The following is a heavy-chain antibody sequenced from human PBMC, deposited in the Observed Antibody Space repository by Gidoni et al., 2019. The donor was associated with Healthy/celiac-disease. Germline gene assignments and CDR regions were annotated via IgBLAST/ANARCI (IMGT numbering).Heavy chain of an antibody. J-gene: IGHJ5*02. Sequence: QVQLVQSGAEVKKPGASVKVSCKASGYPFTGYYMHWVRQAPGQGLAWMGRINPNSGGTNYAQKFQGRVTMTRDTSISTAYMELSRLRSDDTAVYYCAGAFGYDSPIWFDPWGQGTLVTVSS. CDR1: GYPFTGYY. D-gene: IGHD3-22*01. CDR2: INPNSGGT. CDR3: AGAFGYDSPIWFDP. V-gene: IGHV1-2*06.